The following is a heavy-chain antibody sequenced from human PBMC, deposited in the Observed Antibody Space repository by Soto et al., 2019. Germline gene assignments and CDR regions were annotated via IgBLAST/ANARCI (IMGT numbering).Heavy chain of an antibody. V-gene: IGHV1-69*01. CDR1: GGTFSSYA. J-gene: IGHJ3*02. CDR3: ARYCSSTSGYTDALDI. Sequence: SVKVSCKASGGTFSSYAISWVRQAPGQGLEWMGGIIPIFGTANYAQKFQGRVTITADESTSTAYMELSSLGSEDTAVYYCARYCSSTSGYTDALDIWGKGKMVTVPS. CDR2: IIPIFGTA. D-gene: IGHD2-2*02.